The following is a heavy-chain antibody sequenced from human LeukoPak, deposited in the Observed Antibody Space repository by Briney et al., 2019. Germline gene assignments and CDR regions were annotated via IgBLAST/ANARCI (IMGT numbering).Heavy chain of an antibody. CDR3: AREWSAFDY. CDR2: VYYSGPT. D-gene: IGHD3-3*01. V-gene: IGHV4-61*08. CDR1: GDPISSHSGYK. J-gene: IGHJ4*02. Sequence: SETLSLTCTVSGDPISSHSGYKWNWIRQAPGKGLEWIGYVYYSGPTSYNPSVNSRVTISVDTSKNQFSLKLTSVTAADTAVYYCAREWSAFDYWGQGTLVTVSS.